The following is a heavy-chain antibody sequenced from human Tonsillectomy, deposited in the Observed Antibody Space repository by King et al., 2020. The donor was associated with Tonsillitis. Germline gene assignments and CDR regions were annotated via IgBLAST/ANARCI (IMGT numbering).Heavy chain of an antibody. J-gene: IGHJ4*02. D-gene: IGHD6-19*01. CDR2: IYASGSA. CDR1: GDSVTSYY. V-gene: IGHV4-4*07. CDR3: ARCPMQYSFDY. Sequence: VQLQESGPGLVKPSETLSLTCSVSGDSVTSYYWNWIRQPAGKRLELNGRIYASGSANYNPSLTSRVSMSIDTSKNQFSLRLSSVTAADTAVYYCARCPMQYSFDYWGQGALVTVSS.